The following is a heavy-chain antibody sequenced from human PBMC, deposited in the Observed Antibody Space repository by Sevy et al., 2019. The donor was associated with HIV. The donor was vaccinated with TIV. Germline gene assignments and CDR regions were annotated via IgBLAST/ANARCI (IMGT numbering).Heavy chain of an antibody. CDR1: GDSISGYY. J-gene: IGHJ6*02. CDR2: IYYSRST. V-gene: IGHV4-59*01. CDR3: ARGDQELFYGLDV. Sequence: SETLSLTCAVSGDSISGYYWSWVRQPPGKGLEWVGYIYYSRSTTYNPCLKSRVTISKDTSKNQFSLKLSSVTAADTAVYYCARGDQELFYGLDVWGQGTTVTVSS. D-gene: IGHD1-7*01.